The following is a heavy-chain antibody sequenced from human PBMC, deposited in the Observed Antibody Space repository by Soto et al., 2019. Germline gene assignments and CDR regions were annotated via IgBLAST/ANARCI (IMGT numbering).Heavy chain of an antibody. D-gene: IGHD2-15*01. CDR1: DASCNTYS. J-gene: IGHJ3*02. Sequence: QVHLVQSGAEVKKPGSSVKVSCKASDASCNTYSINWVRPASGQGLAWVGGIIPLFGTTNYAPELQDRVTITADQSTSTVYMEMSSLRSGDTAIYYWTRGVVGVSSTPRGDALSIWGQGTKVTFSS. CDR3: TRGVVGVSSTPRGDALSI. V-gene: IGHV1-69*12. CDR2: IIPLFGTT.